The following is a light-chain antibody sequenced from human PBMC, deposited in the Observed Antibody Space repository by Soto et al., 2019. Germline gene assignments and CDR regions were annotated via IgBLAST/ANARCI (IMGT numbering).Light chain of an antibody. V-gene: IGKV3-20*01. CDR2: GSS. J-gene: IGKJ3*01. CDR1: QSVSSNY. CDR3: QQYDSSPGLFT. Sequence: EIVLTQSPGTLSLSPGERATLSCRASQSVSSNYLAWYQQKAGQAPRLLIYGSSSRATVIPDRFSGSGSGTDFTLAISRLEPEDFAVYFCQQYDSSPGLFTFGPGSKVDFK.